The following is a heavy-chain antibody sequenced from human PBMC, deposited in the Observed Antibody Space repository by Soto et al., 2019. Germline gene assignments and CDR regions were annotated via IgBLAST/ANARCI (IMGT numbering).Heavy chain of an antibody. D-gene: IGHD3-10*01. V-gene: IGHV2-5*02. CDR1: GFSLSTSGVG. Sequence: QITLKESGPPLVKATQTLTLTCTFSGFSLSTSGVGVGWIRQPPGKALEWLALIYWDDDKRYSPSLKSRLTITTDTSKNQVVLIMTNMDPADTATYYCAHTQLNYYGSGTYYFDSWGQGTLVTVSS. J-gene: IGHJ4*02. CDR2: IYWDDDK. CDR3: AHTQLNYYGSGTYYFDS.